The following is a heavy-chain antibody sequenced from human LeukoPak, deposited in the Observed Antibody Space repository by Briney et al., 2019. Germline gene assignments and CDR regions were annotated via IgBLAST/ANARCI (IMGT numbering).Heavy chain of an antibody. CDR1: GYSFTSYW. CDR3: ARGMKDCSGGSCYSLSTSFDY. Sequence: GESLKISCKGSGYSFTSYWIGWVRQMPGKGLEWMGIIYPGDSDTRYSPSFQGQVTISADKSISTAYLQWSSLKASDTAMYYCARGMKDCSGGSCYSLSTSFDYWGQGTLVTVSS. J-gene: IGHJ4*02. D-gene: IGHD2-15*01. V-gene: IGHV5-51*01. CDR2: IYPGDSDT.